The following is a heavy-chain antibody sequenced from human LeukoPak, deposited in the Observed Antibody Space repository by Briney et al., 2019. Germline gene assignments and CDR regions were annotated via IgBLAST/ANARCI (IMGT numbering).Heavy chain of an antibody. V-gene: IGHV1-18*01. CDR3: ARDSSGYAPFDY. J-gene: IGHJ4*02. Sequence: ASVKVSCKASGSTFTSYGISWVGQAPGQGLEWRGWISAYNGNTNYAQKLQGRVTMTTDTSTSTADMELRSLRSDDTAVYYCARDSSGYAPFDYWGQGTLVTVSS. D-gene: IGHD6-19*01. CDR2: ISAYNGNT. CDR1: GSTFTSYG.